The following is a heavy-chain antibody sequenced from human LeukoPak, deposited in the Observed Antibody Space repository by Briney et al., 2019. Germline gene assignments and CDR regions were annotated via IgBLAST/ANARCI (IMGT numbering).Heavy chain of an antibody. V-gene: IGHV4-59*01. CDR2: IYYSGST. CDR3: ARGPAGP. J-gene: IGHJ5*02. CDR1: GGSSSSYY. Sequence: SETLSLTCSVSGGSSSSYYWSWIRQPPGKGLEWIGYIYYSGSTNYNPSLKSRVTISVDTSKSQFSLKLSSVTAADTAVYYCARGPAGPWGQGTLVTVSS.